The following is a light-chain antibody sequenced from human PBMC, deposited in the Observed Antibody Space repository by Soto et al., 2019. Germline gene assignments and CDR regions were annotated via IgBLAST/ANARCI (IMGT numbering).Light chain of an antibody. CDR2: EVS. J-gene: IGLJ1*01. CDR3: SSYTSSSTGV. CDR1: SSDVGGYNY. Sequence: LTQPASVSGSPGQSITISCTGTSSDVGGYNYVSWYQQHPGKAPKLMIYEVSNRPSGVSNRFSGSKSGNTASLTISGLQAEDEADYYCSSYTSSSTGVFGTGTKVTVL. V-gene: IGLV2-14*01.